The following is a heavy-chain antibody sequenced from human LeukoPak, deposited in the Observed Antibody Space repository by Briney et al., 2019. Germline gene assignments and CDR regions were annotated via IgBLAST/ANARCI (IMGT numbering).Heavy chain of an antibody. D-gene: IGHD3-22*01. Sequence: GGSLRLSCAASGFTFSSYVMHWVRQAPGKGLEWVAVISYDGSNKYYADSVKGRFTISRDNSKNTLYLQMNSLRAEDTAVYYCARDRDSSGYYSLSENYGMDVWGQGTTVTVSS. V-gene: IGHV3-30-3*01. CDR1: GFTFSSYV. J-gene: IGHJ6*02. CDR2: ISYDGSNK. CDR3: ARDRDSSGYYSLSENYGMDV.